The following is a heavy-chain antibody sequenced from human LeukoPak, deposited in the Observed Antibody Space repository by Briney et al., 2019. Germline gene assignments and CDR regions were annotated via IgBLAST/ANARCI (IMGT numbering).Heavy chain of an antibody. J-gene: IGHJ4*02. V-gene: IGHV3-53*01. D-gene: IGHD6-13*01. CDR1: GFTVSSNY. Sequence: GGSLRLSCAASGFTVSSNYMSWVRQAPGKGLEWVSVIYSGGSTYYADSVKGRFTISRDNSKNTLYLQVNSLRAEDTAVYYCARAAAGYYFDYWGQGTLVTVSS. CDR3: ARAAAGYYFDY. CDR2: IYSGGST.